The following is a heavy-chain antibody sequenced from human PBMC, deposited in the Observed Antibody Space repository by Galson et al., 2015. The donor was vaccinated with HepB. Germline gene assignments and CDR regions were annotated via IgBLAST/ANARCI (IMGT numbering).Heavy chain of an antibody. J-gene: IGHJ6*02. Sequence: SVKVSCKASGYTFTSYGISWVRQAPGQGLEWMGWISAYNGNTNYAQKLQGRVTMATDTSTSTAYMELRSLRSDDTAVYYCGRLRGVTRYYYGMDVWGQGTTVTVSS. CDR3: GRLRGVTRYYYGMDV. CDR1: GYTFTSYG. D-gene: IGHD3-10*01. CDR2: ISAYNGNT. V-gene: IGHV1-18*04.